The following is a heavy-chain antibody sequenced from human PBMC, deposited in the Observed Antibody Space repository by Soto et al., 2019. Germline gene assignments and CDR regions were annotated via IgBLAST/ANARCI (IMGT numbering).Heavy chain of an antibody. CDR3: ARGERGYCSGGSGHADY. CDR2: MNPNSGNT. Sequence: QVQLVQSGAEVKKPGASVKVSCKASGYTFTSYDINWVRQATGQGLEWMGWMNPNSGNTGYAQKFQGRVTMTRNTSISTAYMELSSLRSEDTDVYYCARGERGYCSGGSGHADYWGQGTLVTVSS. D-gene: IGHD2-15*01. V-gene: IGHV1-8*01. CDR1: GYTFTSYD. J-gene: IGHJ4*02.